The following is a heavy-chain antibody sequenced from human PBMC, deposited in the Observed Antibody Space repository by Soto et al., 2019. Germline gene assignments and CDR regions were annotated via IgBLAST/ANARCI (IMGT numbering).Heavy chain of an antibody. CDR2: INPNSGGT. D-gene: IGHD3-22*01. CDR1: GYTFTGYY. V-gene: IGHV1-2*04. J-gene: IGHJ4*02. CDR3: ARAHYEPSYYFDY. Sequence: ASVKVSCKASGYTFTGYYMHWVRQAPGQGLEWMGWINPNSGGTNYAQKFQGWVTMTRDTSISTAYMELSRLRSDDTAVYYCARAHYEPSYYFDYWGQGXLVTVYS.